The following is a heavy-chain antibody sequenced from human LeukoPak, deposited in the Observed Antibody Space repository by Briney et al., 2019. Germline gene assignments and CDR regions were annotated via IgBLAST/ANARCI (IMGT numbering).Heavy chain of an antibody. CDR1: GGSFSGYY. Sequence: SETLSLTCAVYGGSFSGYYWSWIRQPPGKGLEWIGEINHSGSTNYNPSLKSRVTISVDTSKNQFSLKLSSVTAADTAVYYCARPPIAARPGYYYYYMDVWGKGTTVTVSS. CDR3: ARPPIAARPGYYYYYMDV. D-gene: IGHD6-6*01. V-gene: IGHV4-34*01. J-gene: IGHJ6*03. CDR2: INHSGST.